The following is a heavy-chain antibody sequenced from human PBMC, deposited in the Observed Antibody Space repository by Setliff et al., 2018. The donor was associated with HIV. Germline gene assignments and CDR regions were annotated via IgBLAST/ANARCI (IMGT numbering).Heavy chain of an antibody. Sequence: SETLSLTCAVFGGSFSGYYWSWIRQPPGKGLEWIGEINHSGSTDYNTSLKSRVTISVDTSKNQFSLNLSSVTAADTAVYYCARYDYGDFDYWGQGTPVTVSS. D-gene: IGHD4-17*01. CDR2: INHSGST. J-gene: IGHJ4*02. V-gene: IGHV4-34*01. CDR3: ARYDYGDFDY. CDR1: GGSFSGYY.